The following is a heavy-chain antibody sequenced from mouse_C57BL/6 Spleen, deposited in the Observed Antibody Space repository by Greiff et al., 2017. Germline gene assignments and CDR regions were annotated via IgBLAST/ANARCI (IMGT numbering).Heavy chain of an antibody. CDR3: ARGDYYGSSYVWYFDV. J-gene: IGHJ1*03. V-gene: IGHV1-53*01. D-gene: IGHD1-1*01. CDR2: INPSNGGT. Sequence: QVQLQQPGTELVKPGASVKLSCKASGYTFTSYWMHWVKQRPGQGLEWIGNINPSNGGTNYNEEFKSKATLTVDKSSSTAYMQLSSLTSEDSAVYYCARGDYYGSSYVWYFDVWGTGTTVTVSS. CDR1: GYTFTSYW.